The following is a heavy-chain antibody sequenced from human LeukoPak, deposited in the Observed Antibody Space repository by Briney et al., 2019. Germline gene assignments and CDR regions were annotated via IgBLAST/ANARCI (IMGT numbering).Heavy chain of an antibody. J-gene: IGHJ4*02. CDR3: ARAFEMATITAYYFDY. V-gene: IGHV1-46*01. D-gene: IGHD5-24*01. CDR2: INPSGGST. CDR1: GYTFTSYY. Sequence: ASVKVSCKASGYTFTSYYIHWVRQAPGQGLEWMGIINPSGGSTSYAQKFQGRVTMTRDTSTSTVYMELSSLRSEDTAVYYCARAFEMATITAYYFDYWGQGTLVTVSS.